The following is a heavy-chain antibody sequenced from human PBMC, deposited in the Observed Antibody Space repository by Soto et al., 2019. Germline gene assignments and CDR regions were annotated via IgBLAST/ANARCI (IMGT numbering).Heavy chain of an antibody. V-gene: IGHV5-51*01. J-gene: IGHJ4*02. CDR2: IYPRDSDT. D-gene: IGHD2-8*01. CDR3: ARQGFIMGPSTDS. Sequence: SLRLSCKGSGYSFSTYWIGWVRQMPGKGLEWMGVIYPRDSDTSYSPSFQGQVTISADKSISTAYLQWSSLKASDTGIYYCARQGFIMGPSTDSWGQGTLVTVSS. CDR1: GYSFSTYW.